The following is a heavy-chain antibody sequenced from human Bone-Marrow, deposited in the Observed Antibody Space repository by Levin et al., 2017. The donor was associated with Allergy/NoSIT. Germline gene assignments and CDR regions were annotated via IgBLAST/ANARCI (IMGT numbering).Heavy chain of an antibody. CDR3: ARDCSSTSCYYNWFDP. Sequence: GESLKISCAASGFTFSSYSMNWVRQAPGKGLEWVSYISSSSSTIYYADSVKGRFTISRDNAKNSLYLQMNSLRAEDTAVYYCARDCSSTSCYYNWFDPWGQGTLVTVSS. V-gene: IGHV3-48*01. CDR1: GFTFSSYS. CDR2: ISSSSSTI. J-gene: IGHJ5*02. D-gene: IGHD2-2*01.